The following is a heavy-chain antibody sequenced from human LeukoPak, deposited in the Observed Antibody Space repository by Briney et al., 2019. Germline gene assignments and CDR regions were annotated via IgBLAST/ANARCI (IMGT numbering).Heavy chain of an antibody. CDR2: TSGDGGTT. J-gene: IGHJ2*01. V-gene: IGHV3-43*02. CDR1: GFKFADYA. D-gene: IGHD7-27*01. CDR3: AKDMVWGWFFDL. Sequence: GGSLRLSCAAAGFKFADYAMHWVRQIPGGGLEWVSLTSGDGGTTYFADSVKGRFTISRDNSKNSLYLQMNSLRTEDTAFYYCAKDMVWGWFFDLWGRGTLVTVSS.